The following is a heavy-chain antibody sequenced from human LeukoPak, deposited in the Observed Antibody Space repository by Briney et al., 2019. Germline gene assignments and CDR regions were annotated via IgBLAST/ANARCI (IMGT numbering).Heavy chain of an antibody. Sequence: GGSLRLSCAASGFTFSSYGMHWVRQAPGKGLEWVAFIRYDGSNKYYADSVKGRFTISRDNSKNTLYLQMNGLRAEDTAVYYCANCEHEEWELLSFDYWGQGTLVTVSS. V-gene: IGHV3-30*02. CDR3: ANCEHEEWELLSFDY. J-gene: IGHJ4*02. CDR1: GFTFSSYG. D-gene: IGHD1-26*01. CDR2: IRYDGSNK.